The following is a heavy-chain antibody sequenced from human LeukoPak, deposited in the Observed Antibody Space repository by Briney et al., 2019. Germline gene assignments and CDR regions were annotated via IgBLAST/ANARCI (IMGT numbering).Heavy chain of an antibody. Sequence: SETLSLTCTVSGGSISSGSYYRSWIRQPAGKGLEWIGRIYTSGSTNYNPSLKSRVTISVDTSKNQFSLKLSSVTAADTAVYYCAREDIVVVPAAIAEYFQHWGQGTLVTVSS. CDR3: AREDIVVVPAAIAEYFQH. V-gene: IGHV4-61*02. D-gene: IGHD2-2*01. CDR1: GGSISSGSYY. CDR2: IYTSGST. J-gene: IGHJ1*01.